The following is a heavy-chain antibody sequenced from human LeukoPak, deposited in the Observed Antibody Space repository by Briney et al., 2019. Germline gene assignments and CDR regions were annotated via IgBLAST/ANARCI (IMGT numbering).Heavy chain of an antibody. Sequence: SETLSLTCTVSGYSISSGYYWGWIRQPPGKGLEWIGNIYHSGSTYYNPSLKSRVTISVDTTKNQFSLKLSSVTAADTAVYYCARVNRSGAMVRGVRLDYWGQGTLVTVSS. CDR3: ARVNRSGAMVRGVRLDY. CDR1: GYSISSGYY. J-gene: IGHJ4*02. V-gene: IGHV4-38-2*02. D-gene: IGHD3-10*01. CDR2: IYHSGST.